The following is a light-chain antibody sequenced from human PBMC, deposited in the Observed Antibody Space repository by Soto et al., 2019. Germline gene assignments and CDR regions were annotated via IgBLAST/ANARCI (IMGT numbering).Light chain of an antibody. CDR2: SAS. CDR1: QSISDT. CDR3: QQYNNWPWT. J-gene: IGKJ1*01. Sequence: EIVMTQSPANLSVSPGGRATLSCRASQSISDTLAWYQQKPGQAPRLLIYSASRRATGFPARFSGSGSGTDFTLTISSLQSEDFAVYYCQQYNNWPWTFGQGTKVEIK. V-gene: IGKV3-15*01.